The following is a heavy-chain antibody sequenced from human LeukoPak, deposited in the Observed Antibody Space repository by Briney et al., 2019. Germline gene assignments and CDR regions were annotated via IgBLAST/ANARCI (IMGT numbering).Heavy chain of an antibody. CDR2: ISSSSSYI. Sequence: GGSLRLSGAASGFTFSSYSMNWVRQAPGKGRDWVSSISSSSSYIYYADSVKGRFTISRDNAKNSLYLQMNSLRAEDTAVYYCARLSYSGSYHPSDYWGQGTLVTVSS. CDR1: GFTFSSYS. V-gene: IGHV3-21*01. D-gene: IGHD1-26*01. CDR3: ARLSYSGSYHPSDY. J-gene: IGHJ4*02.